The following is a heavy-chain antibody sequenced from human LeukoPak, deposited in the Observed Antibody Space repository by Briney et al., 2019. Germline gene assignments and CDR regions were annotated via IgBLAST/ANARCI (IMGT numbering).Heavy chain of an antibody. CDR2: ISAYNGNT. D-gene: IGHD3-10*01. Sequence: GASVKVSCKASGYTFTSYGISWVRQAPGQGLEWMGWISAYNGNTNYAQKLQGRVTMTRNTSISTAYMELSSLRSEDTAVYYCARDPFGDVYDYWGQGTLVTVSS. CDR3: ARDPFGDVYDY. J-gene: IGHJ4*02. V-gene: IGHV1-18*01. CDR1: GYTFTSYG.